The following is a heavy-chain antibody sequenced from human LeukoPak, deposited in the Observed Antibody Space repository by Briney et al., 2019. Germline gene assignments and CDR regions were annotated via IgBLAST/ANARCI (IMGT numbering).Heavy chain of an antibody. D-gene: IGHD2-15*01. V-gene: IGHV3-7*03. J-gene: IGHJ4*02. CDR3: AKGLIGIVVVVADIDY. CDR1: ELTFSGYW. CDR2: IRQDGGQT. Sequence: GGSLRLSCAASELTFSGYWMNWVRQAPGKGLQWVGNIRQDGGQTHYSDSVKGRFTISRDNAKRSLYLQMNSLRPEDTAVYYCAKGLIGIVVVVADIDYWGQGTLVTVSS.